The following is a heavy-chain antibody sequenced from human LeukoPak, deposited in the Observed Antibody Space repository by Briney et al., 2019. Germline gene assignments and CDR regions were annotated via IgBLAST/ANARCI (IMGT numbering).Heavy chain of an antibody. J-gene: IGHJ6*02. CDR1: GGSISSYY. CDR3: ARGPRRNTGTTYYFGMDV. V-gene: IGHV4-59*01. D-gene: IGHD1-7*01. Sequence: SETLSLTCTGSGGSISSYYWSWIRQSPGKGLEWIGYIHYSGNTNYNPSLKSRVTMSVDTSKNQFSLKLSSVTAADTAVYYCARGPRRNTGTTYYFGMDVWGQGTTVTVSS. CDR2: IHYSGNT.